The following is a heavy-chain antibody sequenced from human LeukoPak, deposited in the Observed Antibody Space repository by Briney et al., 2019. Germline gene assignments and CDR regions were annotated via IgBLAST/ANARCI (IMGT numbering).Heavy chain of an antibody. V-gene: IGHV4-39*07. CDR2: IYSSGLT. J-gene: IGHJ4*02. D-gene: IGHD2-21*01. Sequence: SETLSLTCTVSGVSISSSTYYWAWIRQPPGKSLEWIGSIYSSGLTYYHPSLKSRHTISADTSNNQVSLKLSSVTAADTAVYYCARGLVGLDDWGQGTLVTVSS. CDR1: GVSISSSTYY. CDR3: ARGLVGLDD.